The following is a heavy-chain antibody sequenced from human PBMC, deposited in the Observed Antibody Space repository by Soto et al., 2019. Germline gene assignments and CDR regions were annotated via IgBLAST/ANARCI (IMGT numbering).Heavy chain of an antibody. CDR3: ACAYGGTSWPNDAFDV. V-gene: IGHV2-5*02. J-gene: IGHJ3*01. CDR1: GFSLSADGVG. D-gene: IGHD2-2*01. CDR2: IYWDDDK. Sequence: QITLKESGPTLVKPTQTLTLTCTFSGFSLSADGVGVGWIRQPPGKALEWLALIYWDDDKRYRPSLKSRLTVTKETSKSQVVLTMNNMAPAGPATSYCACAYGGTSWPNDAFDVWGQGTVVTVSS.